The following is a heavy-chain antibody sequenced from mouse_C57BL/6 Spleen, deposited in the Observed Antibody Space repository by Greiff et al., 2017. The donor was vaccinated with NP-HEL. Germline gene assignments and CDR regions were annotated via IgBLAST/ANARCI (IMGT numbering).Heavy chain of an antibody. D-gene: IGHD1-1*01. CDR1: GYAFSSYW. J-gene: IGHJ2*01. V-gene: IGHV1-80*01. CDR2: IYPGDGDT. Sequence: VQLQQSGASVKISCKASGYAFSSYWMNWVKQRPGKGLEWIGQIYPGDGDTNYNGKFKGKVTLTADKSSSTAYMQLSTLTSEDSAVDFCEREGTTVVEGGNYWGQGTTLTVSS. CDR3: EREGTTVVEGGNY.